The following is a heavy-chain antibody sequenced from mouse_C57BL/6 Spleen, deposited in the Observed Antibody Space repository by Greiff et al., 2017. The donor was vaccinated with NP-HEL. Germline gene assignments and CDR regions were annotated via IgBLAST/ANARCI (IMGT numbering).Heavy chain of an antibody. D-gene: IGHD2-4*01. J-gene: IGHJ4*01. V-gene: IGHV2-2*01. CDR3: ASTRITAPDVYYAMGY. CDR1: GFSLTSYG. CDR2: IWSGGGR. Sequence: VQLQQSGPGLVQPSQSLSITCTASGFSLTSYGVHWVRQSPGKGLEWLGVIWSGGGRAYYAAFISSLGISKANSKSQVFFKMNSLQSDDAAIYYCASTRITAPDVYYAMGYGGQGTSVTVAS.